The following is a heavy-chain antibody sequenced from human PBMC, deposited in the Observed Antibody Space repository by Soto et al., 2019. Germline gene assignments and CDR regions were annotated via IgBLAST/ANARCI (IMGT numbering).Heavy chain of an antibody. CDR3: VRGGFAYGYLHY. CDR2: INTNTGNT. J-gene: IGHJ4*02. Sequence: ASVKVSCKASGYTFTSSDVYWVRQATGQGLELMGWINTNTGNTGYAHKFQGRLTMSSDTSTSTAYMELRRLRSDDTAVYYCVRGGFAYGYLHYWGQGTLVTVSS. V-gene: IGHV1-8*01. CDR1: GYTFTSSD. D-gene: IGHD5-18*01.